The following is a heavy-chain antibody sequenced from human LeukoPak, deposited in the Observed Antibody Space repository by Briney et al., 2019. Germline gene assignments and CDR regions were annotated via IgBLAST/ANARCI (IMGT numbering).Heavy chain of an antibody. V-gene: IGHV4-34*01. Sequence: PSETLSLTCAVYGGSFSGYYWSWIRQPPGKGLEWIGEINHSGSTNYNPSLKSRVTISVDTSKNQFSLKLSSVTAADTAVYYCARYSGSYSYYYYYYYMDVWGKGTTVTVSS. CDR3: ARYSGSYSYYYYYYYMDV. CDR2: INHSGST. CDR1: GGSFSGYY. D-gene: IGHD1-26*01. J-gene: IGHJ6*03.